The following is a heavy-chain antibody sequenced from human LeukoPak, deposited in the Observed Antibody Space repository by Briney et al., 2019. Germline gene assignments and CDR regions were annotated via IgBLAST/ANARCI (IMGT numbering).Heavy chain of an antibody. Sequence: SETLSLTRAVCFESFSGYFWTWIRQPPGKGLEWIGEVNHAGSTNYNPSLKSRVTISGDTSKTQFSLKLSSVTAADTAVYYCARPQADYAGGWKFFDYWGQGTLVTVSS. V-gene: IGHV4-34*01. CDR3: ARPQADYAGGWKFFDY. D-gene: IGHD6-19*01. CDR2: VNHAGST. CDR1: FESFSGYF. J-gene: IGHJ4*02.